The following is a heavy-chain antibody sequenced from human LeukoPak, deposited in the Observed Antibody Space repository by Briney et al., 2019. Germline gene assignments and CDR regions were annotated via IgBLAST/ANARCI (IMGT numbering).Heavy chain of an antibody. CDR2: IYSGGST. J-gene: IGHJ4*02. Sequence: PGGSLRLSCAVSGFTVSSNYMSWVRQAPGKGLEWVSVIYSGGSTYYADSVKGRFTISRDNSKNTLYLQMNSLRAEDTAVYYCARDGGDSSGYYYFDYWGQGTLVTVSS. V-gene: IGHV3-66*01. CDR3: ARDGGDSSGYYYFDY. D-gene: IGHD3-22*01. CDR1: GFTVSSNY.